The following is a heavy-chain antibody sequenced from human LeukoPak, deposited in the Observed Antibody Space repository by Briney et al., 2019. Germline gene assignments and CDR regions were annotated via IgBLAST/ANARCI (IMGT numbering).Heavy chain of an antibody. Sequence: GASVKVSCKASGYTFTSYDINWVRQATGQGLEWMGWMNPNSGNTGYAQKFQGRVTMTRNTSISTAYMELSSLRSEDTAVYYCARGTPFYQLLTRPRNWLDPWGQGTLVTVSS. J-gene: IGHJ5*02. CDR1: GYTFTSYD. D-gene: IGHD2-2*01. V-gene: IGHV1-8*01. CDR2: MNPNSGNT. CDR3: ARGTPFYQLLTRPRNWLDP.